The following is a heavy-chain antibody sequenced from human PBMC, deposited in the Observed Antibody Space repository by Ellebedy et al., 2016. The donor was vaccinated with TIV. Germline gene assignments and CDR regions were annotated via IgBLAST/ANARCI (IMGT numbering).Heavy chain of an antibody. CDR3: ARARSIAVTKYSMDV. J-gene: IGHJ6*02. D-gene: IGHD6-6*01. CDR1: GDSISDPSYY. CDR2: IDSSETP. V-gene: IGHV4-39*02. Sequence: GSLRLSCSVSGDSISDPSYYWAWIRQSPGKGLEWIGNIDSSETPYYNPSLKSRVTISIDTAKNLFSLKMTPVTATDTAVYYCARARSIAVTKYSMDVWGQGTTVIVSS.